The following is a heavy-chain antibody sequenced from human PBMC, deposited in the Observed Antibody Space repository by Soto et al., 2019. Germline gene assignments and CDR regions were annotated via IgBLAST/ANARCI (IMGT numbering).Heavy chain of an antibody. Sequence: ASVKVSCKTSGYTITGYYVHWVRQAPGQGLEWMGWINPNSGGTNYAQKFQGWVTMTRDTSISTAYMELSRLRSDDTAVYYCAREDLEYSSSSVPFDYWGQGTLVTVSS. CDR3: AREDLEYSSSSVPFDY. CDR1: GYTITGYY. D-gene: IGHD6-6*01. J-gene: IGHJ4*02. V-gene: IGHV1-2*04. CDR2: INPNSGGT.